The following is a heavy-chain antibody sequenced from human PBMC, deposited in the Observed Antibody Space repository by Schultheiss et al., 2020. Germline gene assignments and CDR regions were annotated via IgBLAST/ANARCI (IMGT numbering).Heavy chain of an antibody. V-gene: IGHV3-23*03. CDR1: GFTFSSYS. J-gene: IGHJ5*02. D-gene: IGHD2-2*01. CDR2: IYSGGST. CDR3: AKEDIVVLPAAANWFDP. Sequence: GGSLRLSCAASGFTFSSYSMNWVRQAPGKGLEWVSVIYSGGSTYYADSVKGRFTISRDNSKNTLYLQMSSLRAEDTAVYYCAKEDIVVLPAAANWFDPWGQGTLVTVSS.